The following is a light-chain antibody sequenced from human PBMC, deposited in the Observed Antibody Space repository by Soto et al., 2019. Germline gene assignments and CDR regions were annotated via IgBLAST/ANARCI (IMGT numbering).Light chain of an antibody. Sequence: QSALTQPRSVSGSPGQSVTISCTGTSSDVGGYKYVSWYQQHPGKAPKLMIYDVSERPSGVPDRFSGSKSGNTASLTISGLQAEDEADYYCCSYAGSFTVYVFGTGTKVTVL. CDR3: CSYAGSFTVYV. CDR1: SSDVGGYKY. CDR2: DVS. J-gene: IGLJ1*01. V-gene: IGLV2-11*01.